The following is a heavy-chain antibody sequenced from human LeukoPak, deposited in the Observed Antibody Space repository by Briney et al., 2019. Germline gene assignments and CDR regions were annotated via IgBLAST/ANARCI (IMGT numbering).Heavy chain of an antibody. J-gene: IGHJ4*02. D-gene: IGHD3-10*01. CDR1: GFTFSRYD. V-gene: IGHV3-23*01. Sequence: GGSLGLSCAASGFTFSRYDMSWVRQVPGKGLEWVSAIIPSGGSTYYADSVKGRFTISRDNSKNTLYLQMNSLRAEDTAVYYCGRDRGGGFDYWGQGTLVTVSS. CDR2: IIPSGGST. CDR3: GRDRGGGFDY.